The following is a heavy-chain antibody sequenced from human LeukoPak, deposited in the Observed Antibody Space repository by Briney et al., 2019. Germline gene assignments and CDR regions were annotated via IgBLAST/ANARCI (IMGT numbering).Heavy chain of an antibody. CDR3: ATVGRAARPGY. CDR1: GFTFSSYE. CDR2: ISASGSSR. J-gene: IGHJ4*02. V-gene: IGHV3-48*03. D-gene: IGHD6-6*01. Sequence: GGSLRLSCAASGFTFSSYEMNWVRQAPGKGLEWVSYISASGSSRYYADSVKGRFTISRDNARNSLYLQMDSLRGEDTAVYYCATVGRAARPGYWGQGTLITVPS.